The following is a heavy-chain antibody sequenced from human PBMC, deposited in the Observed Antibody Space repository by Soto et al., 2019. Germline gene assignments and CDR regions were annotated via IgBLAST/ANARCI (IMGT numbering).Heavy chain of an antibody. J-gene: IGHJ6*02. CDR1: GGTFSSYA. CDR2: IIPIFGTA. V-gene: IGHV1-69*13. Sequence: ASVKVSCKASGGTFSSYAISWVRQAPGQGLEWMGGIIPIFGTANYAQKFQGRVTITADESTSTAYMELSSLRSEDTAVYYCARDNXAARPAAGYYYYYGMDVWGRGTTVTVSS. CDR3: ARDNXAARPAAGYYYYYGMDV. D-gene: IGHD6-6*01.